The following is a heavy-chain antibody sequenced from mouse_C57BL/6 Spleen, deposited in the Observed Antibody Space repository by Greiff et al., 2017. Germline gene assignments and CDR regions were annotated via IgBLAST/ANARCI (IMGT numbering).Heavy chain of an antibody. J-gene: IGHJ4*01. CDR3: ARSIYYYGSSHYYAMDY. CDR1: GFNIKNTY. Sequence: DVKLQESVAELVRPGASVKLSCTASGFNIKNTYMHWVKQRPEQGLEWIGRIDPANGNTKYAPKFQGKATITADTSSNTAYLQLSSLTSEDTAIYYCARSIYYYGSSHYYAMDYWGQGTSVTVSS. CDR2: IDPANGNT. V-gene: IGHV14-3*01. D-gene: IGHD1-1*01.